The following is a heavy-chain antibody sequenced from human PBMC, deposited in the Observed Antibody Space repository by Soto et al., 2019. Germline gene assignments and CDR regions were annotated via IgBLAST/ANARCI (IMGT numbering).Heavy chain of an antibody. CDR2: IGTGSSTI. D-gene: IGHD3-10*01. J-gene: IGHJ6*03. V-gene: IGHV3-48*01. Sequence: GGSLRLSCAASGFTFSSYVMNWVRQAPGKGLEWVSYIGTGSSTIYYADSVKGRFTISRDNARNSLYLQMNSLRAEDTAEYYCARGQKELRGLIWYFYMDVWGKGTTVTVSS. CDR3: ARGQKELRGLIWYFYMDV. CDR1: GFTFSSYV.